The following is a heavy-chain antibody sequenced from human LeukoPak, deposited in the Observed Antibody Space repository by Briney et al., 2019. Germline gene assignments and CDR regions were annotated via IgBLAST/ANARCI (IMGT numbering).Heavy chain of an antibody. D-gene: IGHD5-24*01. J-gene: IGHJ4*02. CDR3: ARSDGDGYNPVDY. Sequence: SETLSLTCTVSGGSISSYYWSWIRQPPGKGLEWIGYIYYSGSTNYNPSLKSRVTISVDTSKNQFPLKLSSVTAADTAVYYCARSDGDGYNPVDYWGQGTLVTVSS. V-gene: IGHV4-59*01. CDR2: IYYSGST. CDR1: GGSISSYY.